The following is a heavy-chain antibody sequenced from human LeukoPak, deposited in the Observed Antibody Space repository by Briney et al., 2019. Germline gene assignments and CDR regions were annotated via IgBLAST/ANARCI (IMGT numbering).Heavy chain of an antibody. D-gene: IGHD5-24*01. CDR2: ITSSSYYI. Sequence: GGSLRLSCAASGFTFSSYGMHWVRQAPGKGLEWVSSITSSSYYIYYADSVKGRFTISRHNAKNSLYLQLNSLRAEDTAVYYCARATSGSRDVYNWRFDYWGQGTLVTVSS. CDR3: ARATSGSRDVYNWRFDY. CDR1: GFTFSSYG. V-gene: IGHV3-21*01. J-gene: IGHJ4*02.